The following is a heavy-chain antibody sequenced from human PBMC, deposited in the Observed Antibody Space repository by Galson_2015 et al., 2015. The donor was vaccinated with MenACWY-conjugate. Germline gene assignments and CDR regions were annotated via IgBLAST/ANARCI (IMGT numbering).Heavy chain of an antibody. Sequence: SLRLSCAASGFTFSYYAMHWVRQAPGKGLEWVSLIRSDTTDKYYADSVKGRFTITRDDSKNTLYLQMDSLRPEDTTVYYCAKVLGDWSAIDSWGRGTLVTVSS. CDR2: IRSDTTDK. CDR3: AKVLGDWSAIDS. V-gene: IGHV3-30*02. CDR1: GFTFSYYA. J-gene: IGHJ4*02. D-gene: IGHD3-9*01.